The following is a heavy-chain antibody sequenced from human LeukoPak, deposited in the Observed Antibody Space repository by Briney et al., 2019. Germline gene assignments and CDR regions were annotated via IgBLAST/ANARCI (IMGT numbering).Heavy chain of an antibody. CDR3: SRDPGGECSNTGRYAKY. Sequence: GGSLRLSCVGSGYTFGDYGLSWVRQAPGKGLEWVGFIRSGIYGGTAEYAASVKGRFTISRDDSKSIAYLEMNNLKTEDTAVFYWSRDPGGECSNTGRYAKYWGQGTLVTVSS. J-gene: IGHJ4*02. CDR2: IRSGIYGGTA. D-gene: IGHD2-2*01. V-gene: IGHV3-49*04. CDR1: GYTFGDYG.